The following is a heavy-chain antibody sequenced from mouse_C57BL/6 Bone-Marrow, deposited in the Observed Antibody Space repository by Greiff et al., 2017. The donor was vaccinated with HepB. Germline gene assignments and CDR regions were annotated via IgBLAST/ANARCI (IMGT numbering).Heavy chain of an antibody. J-gene: IGHJ4*01. CDR3: ARKLRLRAMDY. V-gene: IGHV5-9*01. CDR2: ISGGGGNT. D-gene: IGHD3-2*02. CDR1: GFTFSSYT. Sequence: DVKLVESGGGLVKPGGSLKLSCAASGFTFSSYTMSWVRQTPEKRLEWVATISGGGGNTYYPDSVKGRFTISRDNAKHTLYLQMSSLRSEDTALYYCARKLRLRAMDYWGQGTSVTVSS.